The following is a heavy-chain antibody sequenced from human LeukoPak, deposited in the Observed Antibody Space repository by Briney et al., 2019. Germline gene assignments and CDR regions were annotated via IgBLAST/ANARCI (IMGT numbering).Heavy chain of an antibody. CDR2: IYYSGST. CDR1: GGSISSYY. CDR3: ARSGDGYKRKKAFDI. Sequence: SETLSLTCTVSGGSISSYYWSWIRQPPGKGLERIGYIYYSGSTNYNPSLKSRVTISVDTSKNQFSLKLSSVTAADTAVYYCARSGDGYKRKKAFDIWGQGTMVTVSS. V-gene: IGHV4-59*01. J-gene: IGHJ3*02. D-gene: IGHD5-24*01.